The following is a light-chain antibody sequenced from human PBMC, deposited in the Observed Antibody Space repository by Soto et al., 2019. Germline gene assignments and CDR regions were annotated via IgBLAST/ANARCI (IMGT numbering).Light chain of an antibody. CDR2: GAS. CDR3: QQYGSSPPYT. J-gene: IGKJ2*01. V-gene: IGKV3-20*01. CDR1: QSVSSSY. Sequence: EIVLTQSPGTLSLSPGERATLSCRASQSVSSSYLVWFQQKPGQAPRLLIYGASSRATGIPDRFSGSGSGTDFTLTISRLEPEDFPVYYCQQYGSSPPYTFGQGTMLEIK.